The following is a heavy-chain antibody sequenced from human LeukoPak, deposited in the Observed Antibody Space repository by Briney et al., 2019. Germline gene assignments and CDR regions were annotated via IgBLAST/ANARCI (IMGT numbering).Heavy chain of an antibody. CDR3: ARGPQCSGFSCGFDY. V-gene: IGHV4-4*07. J-gene: IGHJ4*02. CDR2: IYTSGST. D-gene: IGHD2-15*01. Sequence: SETLSLTCTVSGGSISSSYWSWIRQPAGKGLEWIGRIYTSGSTYYNPSLKSRVTMSVDTPKNQFSLNLTSVTAADTAVYYCARGPQCSGFSCGFDYWGQGTLVTVSS. CDR1: GGSISSSY.